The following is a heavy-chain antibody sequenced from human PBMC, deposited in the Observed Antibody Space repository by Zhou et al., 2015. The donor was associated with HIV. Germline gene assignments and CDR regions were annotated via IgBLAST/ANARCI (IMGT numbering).Heavy chain of an antibody. V-gene: IGHV1-46*01. Sequence: QVQLVQSGAEVKKPGASVRISCKASGYIFSSSYMHWLRQAPGQSLEWMGAIHPTNAVATYAQKFRGRVTMTRVASTSTVYLGLNNLRSEDTATYFCARGLSVAMGEYFNDWGQGTPVTVSP. CDR1: GYIFSSSY. J-gene: IGHJ1*01. D-gene: IGHD6-19*01. CDR3: ARGLSVAMGEYFND. CDR2: IHPTNAVA.